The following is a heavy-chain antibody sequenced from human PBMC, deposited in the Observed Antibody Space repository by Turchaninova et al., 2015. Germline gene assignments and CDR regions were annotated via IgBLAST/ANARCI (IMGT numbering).Heavy chain of an antibody. V-gene: IGHV6-1*03. D-gene: IGHD1-26*01. Sequence: QVQLQQSGPGLVKPSQTLSLTCAISGDSVSSSSAAWKWIRQSPSKGLDCLGRSYEWSRWYNDYGFVVTSWSNINSYTFGNQLYQRLNSVTPEDTAVYYWARGGTYFKGVEFWGQGALVTVSS. CDR3: ARGGTYFKGVEF. J-gene: IGHJ4*02. CDR2: SYEWSRWYN. CDR1: GDSVSSSSAA.